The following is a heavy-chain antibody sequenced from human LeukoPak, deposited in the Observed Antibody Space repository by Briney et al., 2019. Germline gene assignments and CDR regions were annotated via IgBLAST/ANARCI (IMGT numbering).Heavy chain of an antibody. Sequence: GGSLRLSCAASGFTFSSYEMNWVRQAPGKGLEWVAVISYDGSNKYYADSVKGRFTISRDNSKNTLYLQMNSLRAEDTAVYYCARSLWFGDFDYWGQGTLVTVSS. D-gene: IGHD3-10*01. CDR3: ARSLWFGDFDY. V-gene: IGHV3-30*04. CDR2: ISYDGSNK. CDR1: GFTFSSYE. J-gene: IGHJ4*02.